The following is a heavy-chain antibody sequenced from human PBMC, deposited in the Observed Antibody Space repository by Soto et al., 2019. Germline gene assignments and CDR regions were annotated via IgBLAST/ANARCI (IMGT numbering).Heavy chain of an antibody. Sequence: ASVKVSCKASGYTFHTFGITWVRQAPGQGLEWMGCVSGYSDKRDYSRKLQDRITLTADPSTTTSYMELRSLTSDDTAVYYCARGWGKYFRVNDFWGQGTLVTVSS. D-gene: IGHD7-27*01. CDR1: GYTFHTFG. V-gene: IGHV1-18*01. CDR2: VSGYSDKR. CDR3: ARGWGKYFRVNDF. J-gene: IGHJ4*02.